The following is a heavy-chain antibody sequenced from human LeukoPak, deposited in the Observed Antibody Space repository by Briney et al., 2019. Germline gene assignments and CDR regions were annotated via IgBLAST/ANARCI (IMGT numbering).Heavy chain of an antibody. CDR1: GYTFTGYY. Sequence: VASVKVSCKASGYTFTGYYMHWVRQAPGQGLEWMGWINPNSGGTNYAQKFQGRVTMTRDTSISTAYMELSGLKSDDTAAYYCVRGRPTGPWGQGTLVTVSS. CDR2: INPNSGGT. D-gene: IGHD3-10*01. V-gene: IGHV1-2*02. CDR3: VRGRPTGP. J-gene: IGHJ5*02.